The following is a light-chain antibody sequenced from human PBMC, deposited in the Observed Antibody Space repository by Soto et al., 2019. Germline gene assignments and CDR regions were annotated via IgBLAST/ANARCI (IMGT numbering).Light chain of an antibody. V-gene: IGKV3-20*01. CDR3: QQFGSSPPGT. J-gene: IGKJ1*01. CDR1: QSVSSSY. CDR2: DAS. Sequence: EIVLTQSPGTLSLSPGERATLSCRASQSVSSSYLAWYQQTPGQAPRLLIYDASRRATGIPDRFSGSGSGTDFTLTISRLEPEDFAVYYCQQFGSSPPGTFGQGTKVEIK.